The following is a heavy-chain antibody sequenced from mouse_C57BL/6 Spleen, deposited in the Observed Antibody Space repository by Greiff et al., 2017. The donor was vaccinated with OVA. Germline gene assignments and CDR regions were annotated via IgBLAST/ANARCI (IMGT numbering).Heavy chain of an antibody. J-gene: IGHJ2*01. V-gene: IGHV1-15*01. Sequence: VKLVESGAELVRPGASVTLSCKASGYTFTDYEMHWVKQTPVHGLEWIGAIAPETGGTAYNQKFKGKAILTADKSSSTAYMELRSLTSEDSAVYYCTRWKAQAPWWGQGTTLTVSS. D-gene: IGHD3-2*02. CDR3: TRWKAQAPW. CDR1: GYTFTDYE. CDR2: IAPETGGT.